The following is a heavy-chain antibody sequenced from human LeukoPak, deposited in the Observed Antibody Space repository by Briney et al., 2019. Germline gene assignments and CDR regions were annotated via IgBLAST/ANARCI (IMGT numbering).Heavy chain of an antibody. V-gene: IGHV1-69*01. J-gene: IGHJ3*02. CDR3: ARADITIFGVVISLAFDT. CDR2: IIPIFGTA. D-gene: IGHD3-3*01. Sequence: SVKVSCKASGGTFSSYAISWVRQAPGQGLEWMGGIIPIFGTANYAQKFQGRVTITADESTSTAYMELSSLRSEDTAVYYCARADITIFGVVISLAFDTWGQGTMVTVSS. CDR1: GGTFSSYA.